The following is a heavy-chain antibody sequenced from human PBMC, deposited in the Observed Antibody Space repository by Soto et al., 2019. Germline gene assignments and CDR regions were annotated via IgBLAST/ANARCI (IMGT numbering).Heavy chain of an antibody. CDR2: ISSSGSPI. J-gene: IGHJ3*02. V-gene: IGHV3-48*01. D-gene: IGHD4-17*01. CDR3: ARDSYGDYAFDI. CDR1: GFTFSRYS. Sequence: EVQLVESGGGFVQPGGSLRLSCAASGFTFSRYSMNWVRQAPGKGLEWISYISSSGSPIFYADSVKGRFTISRDSAENSXYXXMNSLRAEDTAVYFCARDSYGDYAFDIWGQGTMVTVSS.